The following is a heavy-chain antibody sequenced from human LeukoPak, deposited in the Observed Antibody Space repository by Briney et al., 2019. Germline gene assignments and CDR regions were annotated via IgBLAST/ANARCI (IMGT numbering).Heavy chain of an antibody. V-gene: IGHV3-74*01. CDR3: ARIHRGNVVYMDV. Sequence: QPGGSLRLSCAASGFTFSSYWMHWVRQAPGKGLVWVSRINSDGSSTSYADSVKGGFTISRDNAKNTLYLQMNSLRAEDTAVYYCARIHRGNVVYMDVWGKGTTVTVSS. J-gene: IGHJ6*03. D-gene: IGHD2-15*01. CDR1: GFTFSSYW. CDR2: INSDGSST.